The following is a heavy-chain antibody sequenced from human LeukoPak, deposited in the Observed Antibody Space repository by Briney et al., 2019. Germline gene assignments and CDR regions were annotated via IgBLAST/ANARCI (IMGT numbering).Heavy chain of an antibody. J-gene: IGHJ3*02. CDR2: IYFSGST. CDR1: GCSISSSSYY. CDR3: ARENRGYSSSWYYIRDAFDI. Sequence: SGTPSLTCPVSGCSISSSSYYWGWIRQPPGEGLGWVWRIYFSGSTYYNPSLKSRVTISVDTSKNQFSLKLSSVTAADSAVYYCARENRGYSSSWYYIRDAFDIWGQGTMVTVSS. V-gene: IGHV4-39*07. D-gene: IGHD6-13*01.